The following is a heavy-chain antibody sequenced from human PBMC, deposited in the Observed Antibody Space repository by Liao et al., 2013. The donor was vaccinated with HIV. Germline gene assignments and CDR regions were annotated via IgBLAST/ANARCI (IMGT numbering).Heavy chain of an antibody. CDR2: IYTSGNT. D-gene: IGHD5-24*01. V-gene: IGHV4-61*02. CDR1: GGSINSGFDY. Sequence: QVQLQESGPRLVKPSQTLSLTCTVSGGSINSGFDYWSWIRQPAGKGLEWIGRIYTSGNTNYNSSLKSRISMSVDTSKNHFSLKLSSVTAADTAVYYCAREDGDKTRAFDIWGQGTMVTVSS. J-gene: IGHJ3*02. CDR3: AREDGDKTRAFDI.